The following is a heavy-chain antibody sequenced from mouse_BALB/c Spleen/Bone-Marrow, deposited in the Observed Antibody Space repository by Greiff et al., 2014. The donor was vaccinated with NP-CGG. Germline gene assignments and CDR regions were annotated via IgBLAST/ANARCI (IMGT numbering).Heavy chain of an antibody. CDR2: ISSGSSTI. CDR3: ARSLYYRYDFSDY. Sequence: EVQGVESGGGLVQPGGSRKLSCAASGFTFSSFGMHWVRQAPEKGLEWVAYISSGSSTIYYADTVKGRFTISRDNPKNTLFLQMTSLRSEDTAMYYCARSLYYRYDFSDYWGQGTTLTVSS. J-gene: IGHJ2*01. V-gene: IGHV5-17*02. CDR1: GFTFSSFG. D-gene: IGHD2-14*01.